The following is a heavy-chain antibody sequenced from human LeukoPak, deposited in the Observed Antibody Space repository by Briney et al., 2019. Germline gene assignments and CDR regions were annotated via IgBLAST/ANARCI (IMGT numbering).Heavy chain of an antibody. J-gene: IGHJ4*02. V-gene: IGHV4-38-2*02. CDR3: ARLRVAARPLGDY. Sequence: SETLSLTCTVSGYSISSGYYWGWIRQPPGKGLEWIGEINHSGSTNYNPSLKSRVTISVDTSKNQFSLKLSSVTAADTAVYYCARLRVAARPLGDYWGQGTLVTVSS. D-gene: IGHD6-6*01. CDR2: INHSGST. CDR1: GYSISSGYY.